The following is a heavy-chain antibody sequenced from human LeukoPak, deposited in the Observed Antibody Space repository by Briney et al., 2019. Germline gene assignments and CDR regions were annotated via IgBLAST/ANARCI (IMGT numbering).Heavy chain of an antibody. V-gene: IGHV4-31*11. CDR2: IYYSGST. D-gene: IGHD4-23*01. J-gene: IGHJ4*02. CDR3: ARTLGGKTPNGMDY. Sequence: SGTLSLTCAVYGGSFSGYYWSWIRQHPGKGLEWIGYIYYSGSTYYNPSLKSRVTISVDTSKNQFSLKLSSVTAADTAVYYCARTLGGKTPNGMDYWGQGTLVTVSS. CDR1: GGSFSGYY.